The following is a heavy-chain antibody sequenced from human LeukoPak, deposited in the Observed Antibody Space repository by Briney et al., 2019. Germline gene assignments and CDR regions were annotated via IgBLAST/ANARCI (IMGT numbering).Heavy chain of an antibody. CDR1: SYSINSGYY. CDR2: IYHSGST. J-gene: IGHJ4*02. V-gene: IGHV4-38-2*02. D-gene: IGHD4-17*01. CDR3: ARLPLDGDYDY. Sequence: PSETLSLTCTVSSYSINSGYYWAWVRQPPGKGLEWIGSIYHSGSTYYNPSLKSRVTISVDTSKNHFSLELSSVTAADAAVYYCARLPLDGDYDYWGQGTLVTVSS.